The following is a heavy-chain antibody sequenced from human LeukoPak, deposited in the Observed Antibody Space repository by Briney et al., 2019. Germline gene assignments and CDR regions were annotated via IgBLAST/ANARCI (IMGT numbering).Heavy chain of an antibody. CDR3: ASPQILRSDAFDI. CDR2: INPSGGST. CDR1: GYTFTSYY. D-gene: IGHD2-21*01. Sequence: ASVKVSCKASGYTFTSYYMRWVRQAPGQGLEWMGIINPSGGSTSYAQKFQGRVTMTRDTSTSTVYMELSSLRSEDTAVYYCASPQILRSDAFDIWSQGTMVTVSS. J-gene: IGHJ3*02. V-gene: IGHV1-46*01.